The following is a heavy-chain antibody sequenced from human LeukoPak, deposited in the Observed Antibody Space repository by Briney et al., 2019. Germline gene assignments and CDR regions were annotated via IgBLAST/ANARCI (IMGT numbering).Heavy chain of an antibody. J-gene: IGHJ3*02. CDR2: ISSSSNYT. D-gene: IGHD1-26*01. CDR1: GFTFSDYY. Sequence: GGSLRLSCAASGFTFSDYYMSWIRQAPEKGLEWVSYISSSSNYTNYADSVKGRFTISRDNAKNSLYLQMNSLTAEDTAVYYCARGPLVGSTGNAFDTWGQGTMVTVSS. CDR3: ARGPLVGSTGNAFDT. V-gene: IGHV3-11*06.